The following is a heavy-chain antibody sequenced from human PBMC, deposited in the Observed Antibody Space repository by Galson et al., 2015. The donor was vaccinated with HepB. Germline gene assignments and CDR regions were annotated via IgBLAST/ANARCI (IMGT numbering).Heavy chain of an antibody. D-gene: IGHD2-2*01. CDR2: ISAYNGNT. CDR1: GYTFTSYG. CDR3: AREGSDIVVVPAAAYYYYYYMDV. J-gene: IGHJ6*03. V-gene: IGHV1-18*01. Sequence: SVKVSCKASGYTFTSYGISWVRQAPGQGLEWMGWISAYNGNTNYAQKLQGRVTMTTDTSTSTAYMELRSLRSDDTAVYYCAREGSDIVVVPAAAYYYYYYMDVWGKGTTVTVSS.